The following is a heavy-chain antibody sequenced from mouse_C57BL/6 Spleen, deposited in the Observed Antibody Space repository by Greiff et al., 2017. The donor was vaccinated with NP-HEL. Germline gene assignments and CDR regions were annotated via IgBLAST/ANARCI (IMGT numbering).Heavy chain of an antibody. V-gene: IGHV1-59*01. D-gene: IGHD2-4*01. CDR2: IDPSDSYT. J-gene: IGHJ3*01. CDR3: ARGYDYDGAWFAY. CDR1: GYTFTSYW. Sequence: QVQLKQPGAELVRPGTSVKLSCKASGYTFTSYWMHWVKQRPGQGLEWIGVIDPSDSYTNYNQKFKGKATLTVDTSSSTAYMQLSSLTSEDSAVYYCARGYDYDGAWFAYWGQGTLVTVSA.